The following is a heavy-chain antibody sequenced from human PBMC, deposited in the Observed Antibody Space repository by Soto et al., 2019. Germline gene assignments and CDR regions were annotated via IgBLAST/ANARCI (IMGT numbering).Heavy chain of an antibody. J-gene: IGHJ3*02. Sequence: GESLKISCKASEYSYWISWVRQMPGKGLEWMGRIAPSDSYTNYSPSFQGHVAISADKSINTVYLQWSSLKASDSAIYYCARQGGERAGDAFAIWGQGTMVTVSS. D-gene: IGHD1-1*01. CDR3: ARQGGERAGDAFAI. CDR1: EYSYW. V-gene: IGHV5-10-1*01. CDR2: IAPSDSYT.